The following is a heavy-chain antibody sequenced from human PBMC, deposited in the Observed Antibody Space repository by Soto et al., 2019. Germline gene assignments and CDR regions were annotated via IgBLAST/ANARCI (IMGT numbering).Heavy chain of an antibody. CDR2: INTNTGNP. CDR3: ARGRLDTIFGVVIIEYDP. Sequence: RASVKVSCKASGYTFTSYAMNWVRQAPVQGLEWMGWINTNTGNPTYAQGFTGRFVFSLDTSVSTAYLQICSLTAEDTAVYYCARGRLDTIFGVVIIEYDPWGQGXLVTVYS. V-gene: IGHV7-4-1*01. D-gene: IGHD3-3*01. J-gene: IGHJ5*02. CDR1: GYTFTSYA.